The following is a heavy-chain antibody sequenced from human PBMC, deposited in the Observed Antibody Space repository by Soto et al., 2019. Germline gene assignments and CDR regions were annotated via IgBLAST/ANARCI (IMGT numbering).Heavy chain of an antibody. D-gene: IGHD3-10*01. CDR3: ARFRVLLWFGELSGGNYYYGMDV. V-gene: IGHV1-2*02. J-gene: IGHJ6*02. CDR1: GYTFTGYY. Sequence: GASVKVSCKASGYTFTGYYMHWVRQAPGQGLEWMGWINPNSGGTNYAQKFQGGVTMTRDTSISTAYMELSRLRSDDTAVYYCARFRVLLWFGELSGGNYYYGMDVWGQGTTVTVSS. CDR2: INPNSGGT.